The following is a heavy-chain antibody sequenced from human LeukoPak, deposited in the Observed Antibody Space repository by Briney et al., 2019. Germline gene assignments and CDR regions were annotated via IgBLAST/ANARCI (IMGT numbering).Heavy chain of an antibody. D-gene: IGHD1-26*01. CDR2: IYYSGST. J-gene: IGHJ4*02. Sequence: SETLSLTCTVSGGSISSSSYYWGWIRQPPGKGLEWIGSIYYSGSTYYNPSLESRVTISVDTSKNQFSLKLSSVTAADTAVYYCAREGVGSYLPFDYWGQGTLVTVSS. CDR3: AREGVGSYLPFDY. CDR1: GGSISSSSYY. V-gene: IGHV4-39*07.